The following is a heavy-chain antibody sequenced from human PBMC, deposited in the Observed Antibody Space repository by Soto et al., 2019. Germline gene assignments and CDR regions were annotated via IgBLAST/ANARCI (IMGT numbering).Heavy chain of an antibody. CDR2: INHSGST. D-gene: IGHD6-19*01. CDR1: GGSFSGYY. V-gene: IGHV4-34*01. J-gene: IGHJ6*02. Sequence: PSETLSLTCAVYGGSFSGYYWSWIGQPPGKGLEWIGEINHSGSTNYNPSLKSRVTISVDTSKNQFSLKLSSVTAADTAVYYCAREERYSSGWYDYYGMDVWGQGTTVTVSS. CDR3: AREERYSSGWYDYYGMDV.